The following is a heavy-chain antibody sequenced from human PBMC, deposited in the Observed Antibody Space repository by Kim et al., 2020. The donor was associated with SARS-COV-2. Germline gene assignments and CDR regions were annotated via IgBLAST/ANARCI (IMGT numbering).Heavy chain of an antibody. CDR2: IKEDASDE. CDR1: GFTFSTHY. V-gene: IGHV3-7*01. D-gene: IGHD3-16*01. J-gene: IGHJ4*02. CDR3: AKGWGFDN. Sequence: GGSLRLSCEAYGFTFSTHYMSWVRQAPGKGLEWVANIKEDASDESYADTVKGRFTISRDNARNSLYLQMNNLRVEDTAVYYCAKGWGFDNWGQGTLATVS.